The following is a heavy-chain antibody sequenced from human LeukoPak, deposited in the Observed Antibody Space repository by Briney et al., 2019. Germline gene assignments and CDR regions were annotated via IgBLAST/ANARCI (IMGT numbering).Heavy chain of an antibody. CDR3: ARDKVDTAMGFDY. CDR2: IIPILGIA. D-gene: IGHD5-18*01. Sequence: AVTVSYKGSGGTFINYAIRWVGQAPGQGGEGVGRIIPILGIANYAQNFQARLTITAHKSTTTAYMELGSLRSEDTAVYYCARDKVDTAMGFDYWGQGTLVTVSS. CDR1: GGTFINYA. V-gene: IGHV1-69*04. J-gene: IGHJ4*02.